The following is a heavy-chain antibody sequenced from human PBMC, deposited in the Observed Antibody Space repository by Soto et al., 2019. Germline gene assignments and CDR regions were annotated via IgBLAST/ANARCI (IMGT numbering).Heavy chain of an antibody. D-gene: IGHD6-13*01. CDR1: GGTFSSYA. CDR3: ARGIAAAGYNWFDP. CDR2: IIPIFGTA. V-gene: IGHV1-69*01. Sequence: QVQLVQSGAEVKKPGSSVKVSCKASGGTFSSYAISWVRQAPGQGHEWIGGIIPIFGTANYAQKFQGRVTITADESTRTAYMELSSLRSEDTAVYYCARGIAAAGYNWFDPWGQGTLVTVSS. J-gene: IGHJ5*02.